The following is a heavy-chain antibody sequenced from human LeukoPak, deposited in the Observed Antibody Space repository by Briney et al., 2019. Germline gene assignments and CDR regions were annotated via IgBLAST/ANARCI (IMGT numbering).Heavy chain of an antibody. J-gene: IGHJ4*02. V-gene: IGHV5-51*01. D-gene: IGHD3-10*02. CDR3: ARSSYYYVPFDY. CDR2: IYPGDSDT. CDR1: GYTFISYW. Sequence: GESLKISCKGSGYTFISYWIGWVRQMPGKGLEWMGIIYPGDSDTRYSPSFQGQVTIAADRSTSTAYLQWSSLKASDTAMYYCARSSYYYVPFDYWGQGTLVTVSS.